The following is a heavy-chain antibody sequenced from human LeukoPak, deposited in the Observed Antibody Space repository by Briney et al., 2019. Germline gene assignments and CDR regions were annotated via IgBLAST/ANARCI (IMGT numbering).Heavy chain of an antibody. D-gene: IGHD3-3*01. CDR2: ISGSGGST. Sequence: PGRSLRLSCAASGFTFSSYGIHWVRQAPGKGLEWVSAISGSGGSTYYADSVKGRFTISRDNSKNTLYLQMNSLRAEDTAVYYCARFSYDFWSGYDYWGQGTLVTVSS. CDR1: GFTFSSYG. CDR3: ARFSYDFWSGYDY. V-gene: IGHV3-23*01. J-gene: IGHJ4*02.